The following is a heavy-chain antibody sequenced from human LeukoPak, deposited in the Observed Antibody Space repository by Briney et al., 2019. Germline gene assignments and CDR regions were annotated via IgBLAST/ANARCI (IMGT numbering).Heavy chain of an antibody. Sequence: SQTLSLTCTVSGGSLYSGDSKTNGAYYWTWIRQPPGKGLEWIGYIYHSESTYYNPSFKSRVTISVDRSKNQFSLRLNSVTAADTAVYYCAGTGPYYYDSSGYYSDYWGQGTLVTVSS. CDR3: AGTGPYYYDSSGYYSDY. CDR1: GGSLYSGDSKTNGAYY. V-gene: IGHV4-30-2*01. CDR2: IYHSEST. D-gene: IGHD3-22*01. J-gene: IGHJ4*02.